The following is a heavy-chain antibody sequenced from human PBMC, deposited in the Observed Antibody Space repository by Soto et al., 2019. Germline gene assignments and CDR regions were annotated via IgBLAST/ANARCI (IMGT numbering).Heavy chain of an antibody. J-gene: IGHJ4*02. CDR1: GFSFSNYA. V-gene: IGHV3-23*01. Sequence: GGSLRLSCAASGFSFSNYAMSWVRQTPVKGLEWVSSISGSGDSTYYAGSVKGRFTISRDNSKNTLYLQLSSLRAEDTAVYYCANAAYIVGTTAPHFDYWGQGTLVTVSS. D-gene: IGHD1-26*01. CDR3: ANAAYIVGTTAPHFDY. CDR2: ISGSGDST.